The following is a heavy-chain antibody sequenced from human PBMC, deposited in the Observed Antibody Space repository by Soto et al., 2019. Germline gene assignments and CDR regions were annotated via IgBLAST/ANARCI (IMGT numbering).Heavy chain of an antibody. CDR1: GFTFSDYA. CDR2: VSHDGRNT. CDR3: AKGGRQWLVTSDFNY. D-gene: IGHD6-19*01. Sequence: VQLVESGGGVVQPGRSLRLSCAASGFTFSDYAMHWVRQAPGKGLEWVAVVSHDGRNTHYADSVKGRFTISRDSSENAVSREMTRLRAEDTAVYYCAKGGRQWLVTSDFNYWGQGALVTVSS. V-gene: IGHV3-30*18. J-gene: IGHJ4*02.